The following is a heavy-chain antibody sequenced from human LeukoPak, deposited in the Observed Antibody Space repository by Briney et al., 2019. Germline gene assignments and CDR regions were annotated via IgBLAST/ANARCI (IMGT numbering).Heavy chain of an antibody. J-gene: IGHJ4*02. CDR3: ARDSRKQWLVFDY. D-gene: IGHD6-19*01. CDR1: GFTVSSIY. V-gene: IGHV3-21*01. CDR2: ISSSSSYI. Sequence: PGGSLRLSCAVSGFTVSSIYLNWVRQAPGKGLEWVSSISSSSSYIYYADSVKGRFTISRDNAKNSLYLQMNSLRAEDTAVYYCARDSRKQWLVFDYWGQGTLVTVSS.